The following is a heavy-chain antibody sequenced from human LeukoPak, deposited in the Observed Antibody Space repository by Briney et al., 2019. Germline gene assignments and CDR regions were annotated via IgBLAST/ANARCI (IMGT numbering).Heavy chain of an antibody. D-gene: IGHD2-2*01. CDR2: IGYSGST. CDR3: ARVKASSTSWTFDQ. CDR1: GGSISSDDFR. Sequence: SETLSLTCTVSGGSISSDDFRWSWVRQHPGKGLEWIGYIGYSGSTYYNPSLKSRVSVSFDTSKSQFSLKLTSVTAADTAVYYCARVKASSTSWTFDQWGQGALVTVSS. J-gene: IGHJ4*02. V-gene: IGHV4-31*03.